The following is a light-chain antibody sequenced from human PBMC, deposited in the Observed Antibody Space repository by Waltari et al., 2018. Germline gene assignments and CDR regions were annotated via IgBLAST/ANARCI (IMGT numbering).Light chain of an antibody. J-gene: IGLJ1*01. CDR3: QSYDSSLSSSV. CDR2: GNT. V-gene: IGLV1-40*01. CDR1: SSNIGAGYD. Sequence: QSVLTQPPSVSGAPGPRVTISCTGSSSNIGAGYDVHWYQQLPGTAPKLLIYGNTNRPSGVPDRISASKSGTSASLAITGLQAEDEADYYCQSYDSSLSSSVFGPGTQVTVL.